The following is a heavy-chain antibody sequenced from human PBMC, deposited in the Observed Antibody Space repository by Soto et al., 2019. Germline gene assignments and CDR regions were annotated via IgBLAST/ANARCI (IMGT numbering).Heavy chain of an antibody. V-gene: IGHV4-34*01. Sequence: QVQLQQWGAGLLKPSETLSLTCAVYGGSFSAYYWSWIRQPPGKGLEWIGEIDHSGSTNYNPSLESLVTISVDTSKNQFSLKVSSVTAADTAVYHCARTDRAIFYGMDVWGQGTTVTVSS. J-gene: IGHJ6*02. D-gene: IGHD3-22*01. CDR3: ARTDRAIFYGMDV. CDR1: GGSFSAYY. CDR2: IDHSGST.